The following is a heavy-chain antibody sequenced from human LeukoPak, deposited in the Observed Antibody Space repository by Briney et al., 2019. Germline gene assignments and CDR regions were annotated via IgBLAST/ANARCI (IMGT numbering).Heavy chain of an antibody. CDR2: IYYSGST. V-gene: IGHV4-59*01. Sequence: SETLSLTCTVSGGSISSYYWSWIRQPPGKGLEWIGYIYYSGSTNYNPSLKSRVTISVDTSKNQFSLKLSSVTAADTAVYYCARSPNCGGDCYAFDHWGQGTLVTVSS. CDR1: GGSISSYY. D-gene: IGHD2-21*02. CDR3: ARSPNCGGDCYAFDH. J-gene: IGHJ4*02.